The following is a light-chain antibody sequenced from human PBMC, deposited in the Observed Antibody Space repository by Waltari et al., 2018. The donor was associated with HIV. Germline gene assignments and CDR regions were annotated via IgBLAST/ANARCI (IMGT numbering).Light chain of an antibody. V-gene: IGLV2-14*03. CDR2: EVS. CDR3: NSYRSDSTYV. J-gene: IGLJ1*01. Sequence: QSALTQPASMSGSPGQSITISCTGTSRDVGGYNFVSWYQQHPGKVPKLIIYEVSKRPSGVSNRFSASKSGNTTSLTISGLQAEDEADYYCNSYRSDSTYVFGTGTKVTVL. CDR1: SRDVGGYNF.